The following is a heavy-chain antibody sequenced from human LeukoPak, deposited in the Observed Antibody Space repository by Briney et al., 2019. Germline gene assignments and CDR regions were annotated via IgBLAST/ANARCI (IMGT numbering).Heavy chain of an antibody. CDR3: ASSACPGYYYGMDV. V-gene: IGHV1-2*02. CDR2: INPNSGGR. D-gene: IGHD6-6*01. CDR1: GYTFTAYY. Sequence: ASVKVSCKASGYTFTAYYMNWVRQAPGQGLEWMGWINPNSGGRNYAQKFQGRVTMTRDTSISTAYMELSRLRSDDTAVYYCASSACPGYYYGMDVWGQGTTVTVS. J-gene: IGHJ6*01.